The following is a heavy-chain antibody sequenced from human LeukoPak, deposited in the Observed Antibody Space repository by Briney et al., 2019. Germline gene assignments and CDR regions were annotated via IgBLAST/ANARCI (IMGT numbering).Heavy chain of an antibody. CDR1: GGSMSGHY. CDR3: ARMPRTLDDAFDI. D-gene: IGHD2-2*01. J-gene: IGHJ3*02. Sequence: SETLSLTCTVSGGSMSGHYWSWIRLPPGKELEWIGHVHSRGSTNYTPPLKSRVTISVDPSKNQFSLRLSSVTAADTAVYSCARMPRTLDDAFDIWGPGTMVTVSS. CDR2: VHSRGST. V-gene: IGHV4-59*11.